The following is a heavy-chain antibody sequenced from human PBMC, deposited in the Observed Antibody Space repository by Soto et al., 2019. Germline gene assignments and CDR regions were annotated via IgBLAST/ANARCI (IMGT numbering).Heavy chain of an antibody. CDR1: GFTVSSNY. V-gene: IGHV3-53*01. CDR3: ASTYYYDSSGYYSAHPFDY. D-gene: IGHD3-22*01. J-gene: IGHJ4*02. CDR2: IYSGGST. Sequence: PWGSLRLSCAASGFTVSSNYMSWVRQAPGKGLEWVSVIYSGGSTYYADSVKGRFTISRDNSKNTLYLQMNSLRAEDTAVYYCASTYYYDSSGYYSAHPFDYWGQGTLVTVSS.